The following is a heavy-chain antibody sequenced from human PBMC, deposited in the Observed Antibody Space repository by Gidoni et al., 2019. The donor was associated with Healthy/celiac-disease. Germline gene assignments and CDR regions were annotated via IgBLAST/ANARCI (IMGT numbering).Heavy chain of an antibody. CDR1: GCSSSSYD. CDR3: ARGGGLYYYDSSGRRGYYYYGMDV. V-gene: IGHV4-59*01. Sequence: QVQLQASGPGLVKPSETLSLTCTVSGCSSSSYDWSWFRQPPGNGLELIGYTYYSGSTNYNPSLKSRVTISVDTSKNQFSLKLSSVTAADTAVYYCARGGGLYYYDSSGRRGYYYYGMDVWGQGTTVTVSS. J-gene: IGHJ6*02. CDR2: TYYSGST. D-gene: IGHD3-22*01.